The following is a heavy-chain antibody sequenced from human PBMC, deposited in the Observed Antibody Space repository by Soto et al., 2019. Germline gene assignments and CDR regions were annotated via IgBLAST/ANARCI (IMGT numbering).Heavy chain of an antibody. CDR1: GDTFSFYT. V-gene: IGHV1-69*02. J-gene: IGHJ4*02. Sequence: ASVKVSCKASGDTFSFYTINWVRQAPGLGLEWMGRVNPILSMSNYAQKFQGRVTMTADKSTSTAYMEPRSLRSEDTAFYYCATSYGSGYRAFDYWGQGALVTVSS. CDR2: VNPILSMS. CDR3: ATSYGSGYRAFDY. D-gene: IGHD3-10*01.